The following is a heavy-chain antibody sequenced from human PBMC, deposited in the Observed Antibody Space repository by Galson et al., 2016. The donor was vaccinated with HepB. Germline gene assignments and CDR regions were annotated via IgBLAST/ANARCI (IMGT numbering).Heavy chain of an antibody. V-gene: IGHV3-48*02. CDR1: GFAFSGYW. CDR3: VRDHDWGFDY. D-gene: IGHD7-27*01. Sequence: SLRLSCAASGFAFSGYWMHWVRQAPGKGLEWIAYIRSRSNDRAIFYAGSVKGRFTISGDNADSMYLQMNSLRDEDTAVYYCVRDHDWGFDYWGQGALVTVSS. CDR2: IRSRSNDRAI. J-gene: IGHJ4*02.